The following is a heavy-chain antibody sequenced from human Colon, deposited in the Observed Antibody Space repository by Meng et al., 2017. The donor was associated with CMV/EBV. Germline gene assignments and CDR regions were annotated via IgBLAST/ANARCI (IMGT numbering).Heavy chain of an antibody. CDR2: ITGGSNII. D-gene: IGHD3-3*02. Sequence: GESLKISCAASGFTFSNSEMNWVRQAPGKGLEWIAYITGGSNIIYYADSVKGRFTISRDNAKNSLYLQMNSLSAEDTAVYYCVGLDLAAFYSWGQGTVVTVSS. CDR1: GFTFSNSE. CDR3: VGLDLAAFYS. J-gene: IGHJ4*02. V-gene: IGHV3-48*03.